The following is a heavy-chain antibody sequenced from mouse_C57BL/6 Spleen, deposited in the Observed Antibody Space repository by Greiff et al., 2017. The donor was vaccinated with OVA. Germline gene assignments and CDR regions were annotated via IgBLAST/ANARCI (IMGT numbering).Heavy chain of an antibody. CDR3: TTITADNWYFNV. J-gene: IGHJ1*03. CDR1: GYAFSSYW. D-gene: IGHD1-1*01. CDR2: IYPGDGDI. V-gene: IGHV1-80*01. Sequence: QVQLQQSGAELVKPGASVKISCKASGYAFSSYWMNWVKQRPGKGLEWIGQIYPGDGDINYNGKLKGKATLTADKSSSTVYMQHMSLTSETSAVYLCTTITADNWYFNVWGKGTTVTVSS.